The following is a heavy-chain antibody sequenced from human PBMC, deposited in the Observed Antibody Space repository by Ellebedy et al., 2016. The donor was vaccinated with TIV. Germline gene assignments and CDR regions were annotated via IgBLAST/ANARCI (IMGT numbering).Heavy chain of an antibody. CDR2: IYYSGST. CDR1: GGSISSGGYY. CDR3: ARSAYNWNDSPDY. Sequence: MPSETLSLTCTVSGGSISSGGYYWSWIRQHPGNGLEWIGYIYYSGSTYYNPSLKSRVTISVDTSKNQFSLKLSSVTAADTAVYYCARSAYNWNDSPDYWGQGTLVTVSS. V-gene: IGHV4-31*03. J-gene: IGHJ4*02. D-gene: IGHD1-20*01.